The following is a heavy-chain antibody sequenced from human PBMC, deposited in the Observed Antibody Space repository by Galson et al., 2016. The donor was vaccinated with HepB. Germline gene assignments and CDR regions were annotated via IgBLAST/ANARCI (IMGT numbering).Heavy chain of an antibody. J-gene: IGHJ3*02. D-gene: IGHD5-12*01. CDR3: AKEEADIGDAFDI. CDR1: GFIFSSYV. Sequence: SLRLSCAAPGFIFSSYVMTWIRQPPGRGLEWVSSISYSGDSAYYVDSVKGRFTISRDNSKNTLYLQMNSLRAEDTAIYYCAKEEADIGDAFDIWGQGTMVTVSS. V-gene: IGHV3-23*01. CDR2: ISYSGDSA.